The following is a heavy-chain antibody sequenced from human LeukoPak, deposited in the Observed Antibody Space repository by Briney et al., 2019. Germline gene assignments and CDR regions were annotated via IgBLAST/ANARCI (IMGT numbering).Heavy chain of an antibody. V-gene: IGHV4-38-2*02. D-gene: IGHD2-15*01. CDR1: GFSISSGYY. CDR3: ARRISGAWFDP. CDR2: IYHSGST. J-gene: IGHJ5*02. Sequence: PSETLSLTCSVSGFSISSGYYWGWIRQPPGKGLDWIGIIYHSGSTYYNPSLKSRVTMSVDTSKNQFSLKLSSVTAADTAVYCCARRISGAWFDPWGQGTLVTVSS.